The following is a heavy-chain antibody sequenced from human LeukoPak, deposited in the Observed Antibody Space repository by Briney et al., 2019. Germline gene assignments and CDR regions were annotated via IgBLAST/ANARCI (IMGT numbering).Heavy chain of an antibody. Sequence: GGSLRLSCAASGFTFSSYSMNWVRQAPGKGLEWVSSISSSSSYIYYADSVKGRFTISRDNAKNSLYLQMNSLRAEDTAVYYCARWLQLGGFDYWAREPWSPSPQ. D-gene: IGHD5-24*01. CDR2: ISSSSSYI. J-gene: IGHJ4*02. V-gene: IGHV3-21*01. CDR1: GFTFSSYS. CDR3: ARWLQLGGFDY.